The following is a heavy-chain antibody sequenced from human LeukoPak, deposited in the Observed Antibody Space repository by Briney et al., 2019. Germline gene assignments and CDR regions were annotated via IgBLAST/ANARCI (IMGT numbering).Heavy chain of an antibody. CDR2: FGSAGDP. CDR1: GFTFSRYD. CDR3: VRESNESPRAFDY. Sequence: GSLRLSCAASGFTFSRYDMHWVRQPTGKGLEWVSAFGSAGDPYYPASVKGRFTISRENAKNSLYLQMNSLRAGDTAVYYCVRESNESPRAFDYWGQGTLVIVSS. V-gene: IGHV3-13*05. J-gene: IGHJ4*02. D-gene: IGHD2-8*01.